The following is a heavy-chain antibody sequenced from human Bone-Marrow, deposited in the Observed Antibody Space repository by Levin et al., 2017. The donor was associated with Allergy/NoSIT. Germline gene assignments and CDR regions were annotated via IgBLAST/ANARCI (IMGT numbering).Heavy chain of an antibody. J-gene: IGHJ5*02. V-gene: IGHV3-7*03. D-gene: IGHD3-10*01. CDR1: GFSFSSSW. CDR2: IKEDGSAK. Sequence: GGSLRFSCVVSGFSFSSSWMSWVRQAPGKGLEWVANIKEDGSAKYYVDSVKGRFTVSRDNAENSLYLEMDDLRAEDTALYYCARDVTMGGEAWGQGTLVTVSS. CDR3: ARDVTMGGEA.